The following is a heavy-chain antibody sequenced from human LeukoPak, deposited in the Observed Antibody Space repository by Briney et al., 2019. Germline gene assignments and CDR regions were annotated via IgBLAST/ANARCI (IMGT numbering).Heavy chain of an antibody. CDR2: IYYSGTT. J-gene: IGHJ4*02. CDR1: GASISSYY. CDR3: ARLPLRSHFDY. Sequence: ASETLSLTCTVSGASISSYYWSWIRQPPGKGLEWIGYIYYSGTTNYNPSLKSRVTISVDTSKNQFSLKLNSVTAADTAVYYCARLPLRSHFDYWGQGTLVTVSS. V-gene: IGHV4-59*08.